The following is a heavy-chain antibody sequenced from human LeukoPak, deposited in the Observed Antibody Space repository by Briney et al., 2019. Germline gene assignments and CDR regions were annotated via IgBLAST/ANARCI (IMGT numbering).Heavy chain of an antibody. CDR2: ISSGGDTF. CDR3: ARGDRVYDYVWGRSN. Sequence: PGGSLRLSCAASGFMFSDYYMVWIRQAPGKGLEWIAYISSGGDTFFYADSVKGRFTISRDNSGDSLHLQMNSLRAEDTAVYYCARGDRVYDYVWGRSNWGEGGLVTVSS. V-gene: IGHV3-11*01. CDR1: GFMFSDYY. J-gene: IGHJ4*02. D-gene: IGHD3-16*01.